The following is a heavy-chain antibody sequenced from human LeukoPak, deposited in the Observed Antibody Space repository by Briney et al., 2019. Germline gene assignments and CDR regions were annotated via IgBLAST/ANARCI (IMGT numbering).Heavy chain of an antibody. Sequence: GESLKISCKGSGYRFSSYWIAWVRQMPGKGLEWMGIIYPGDSDTKYSPSFEGQVTISADKSISTAYLQWSSLKASDTAMYYCASLAVAETSGYFDYWGQGTLVTVSS. CDR1: GYRFSSYW. CDR2: IYPGDSDT. D-gene: IGHD6-19*01. V-gene: IGHV5-51*01. J-gene: IGHJ4*02. CDR3: ASLAVAETSGYFDY.